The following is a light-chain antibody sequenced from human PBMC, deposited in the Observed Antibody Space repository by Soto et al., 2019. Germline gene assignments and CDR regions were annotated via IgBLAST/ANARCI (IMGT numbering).Light chain of an antibody. CDR3: QQYGSSTGWT. CDR1: QSVSSSY. Sequence: EIVLTQSPGTLSLSPGERATLSCRASQSVSSSYLAWYQQKPGQAPRLLIYGASSRATGIPDRFSGSGSGTDVTLTISRLEPEDLAVYYGQQYGSSTGWTFGQGTKVEIK. J-gene: IGKJ1*01. V-gene: IGKV3-20*01. CDR2: GAS.